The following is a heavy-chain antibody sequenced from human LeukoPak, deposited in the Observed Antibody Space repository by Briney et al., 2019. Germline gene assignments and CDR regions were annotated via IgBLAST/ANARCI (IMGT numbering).Heavy chain of an antibody. D-gene: IGHD6-13*01. Sequence: SETLSLTCTVSGGSISSYYWSWIRQPPGKGLEWIGYIYYSGSTNYNPSLKSRVTISVDTSKNQFSLKLSSVTAADTAVYYCAREGIAAAGTLNWFDPWGQGTLVTVSS. CDR2: IYYSGST. CDR1: GGSISSYY. J-gene: IGHJ5*02. V-gene: IGHV4-59*01. CDR3: AREGIAAAGTLNWFDP.